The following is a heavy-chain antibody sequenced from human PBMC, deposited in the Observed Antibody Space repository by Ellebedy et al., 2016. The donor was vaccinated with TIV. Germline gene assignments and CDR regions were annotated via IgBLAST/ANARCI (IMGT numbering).Heavy chain of an antibody. D-gene: IGHD1-14*01. J-gene: IGHJ5*02. CDR1: GFTFSSYA. CDR2: ISYDGSNK. CDR3: ARDYRSGWFDP. Sequence: GGSLRLSCAASGFTFSSYAMHWVRQAPGKGLEWVAVISYDGSNKYYADSVKGCFTISRDNSKNTLYLQMNSLRPKDTSVYYCARDYRSGWFDPWGQGTLVTVSS. V-gene: IGHV3-30*04.